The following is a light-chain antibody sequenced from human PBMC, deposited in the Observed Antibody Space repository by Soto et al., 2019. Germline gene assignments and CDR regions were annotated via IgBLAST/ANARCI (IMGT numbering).Light chain of an antibody. J-gene: IGKJ4*01. CDR1: QTLSVW. CDR3: QQYNSDPLT. CDR2: DVS. V-gene: IGKV1-5*01. Sequence: DGQMTQSPSSQSASVVDRVTSSSRASQTLSVWLAWYQQKPGKAPNLLIYDVSTLGSGVPSRFSGSGSGTDFTLTINNLQPDDFATYYCQQYNSDPLTFGGGTKVDI.